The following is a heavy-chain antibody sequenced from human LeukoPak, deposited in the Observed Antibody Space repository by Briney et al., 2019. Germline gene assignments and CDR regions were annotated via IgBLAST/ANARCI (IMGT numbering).Heavy chain of an antibody. CDR3: ARDRDSGSGSSPY. Sequence: LTXXXXXGXIXSGGYYWSWIRQRPGKGLEWIGYIYSSGATYYNPSLKSRVIMSVDTSKNQFSLKLSSVTAADTAVYYCARDRDSGSGSSPYWGQGTLVTVSS. CDR1: XGXIXSGGYY. D-gene: IGHD3-10*01. CDR2: IYSSGAT. V-gene: IGHV4-31*02. J-gene: IGHJ4*02.